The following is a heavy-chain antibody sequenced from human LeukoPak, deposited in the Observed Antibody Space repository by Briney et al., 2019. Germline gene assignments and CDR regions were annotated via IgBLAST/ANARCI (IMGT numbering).Heavy chain of an antibody. CDR2: IYHSGST. CDR3: ASRKLGNDY. V-gene: IGHV4-38-2*02. Sequence: SETLSLTCTVSGYSISSGYYWGWIRQPPGKGLEWIGSIYHSGSTYYNPSLRSRVTISADTSKNQFSLKLSSVTAADTAVYYCASRKLGNDYWGQGTLVTVSS. J-gene: IGHJ4*01. CDR1: GYSISSGYY. D-gene: IGHD7-27*01.